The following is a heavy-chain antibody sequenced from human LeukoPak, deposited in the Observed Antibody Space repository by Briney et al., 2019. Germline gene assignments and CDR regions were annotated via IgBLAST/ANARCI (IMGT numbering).Heavy chain of an antibody. CDR3: ARDPQLRSSYFDY. J-gene: IGHJ4*02. CDR1: GFSLSGYG. D-gene: IGHD6-13*01. V-gene: IGHV3-30*03. Sequence: GGSLRLSCAASGFSLSGYGMHWVRQAPGKGLEWVAVFSYDVANEYYVDSVKGRFTISRDISENTLYLHMNSLRVEDTAVYYCARDPQLRSSYFDYWGQGALVTVSS. CDR2: FSYDVANE.